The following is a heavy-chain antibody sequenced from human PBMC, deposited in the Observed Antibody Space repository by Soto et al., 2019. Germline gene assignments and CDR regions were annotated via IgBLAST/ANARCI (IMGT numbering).Heavy chain of an antibody. CDR2: ISGDGNDK. CDR1: GFIFRNFG. V-gene: IGHV3-30*03. D-gene: IGHD1-26*01. J-gene: IGHJ4*02. Sequence: QVQLVESGGGVVQPGRSLRLSCAASGFIFRNFGMHWVRRAPGKGLEWVAVISGDGNDKYYPDSMKGRFTISRDNFNNTLYLKLNSLRPEDTAVYHCVQGASTAHQPLDSWGQGVLVTVSS. CDR3: VQGASTAHQPLDS.